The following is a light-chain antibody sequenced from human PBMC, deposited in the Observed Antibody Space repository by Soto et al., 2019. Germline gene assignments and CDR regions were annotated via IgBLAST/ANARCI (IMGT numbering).Light chain of an antibody. CDR1: QDISNY. CDR3: QQYDNLPLT. CDR2: DAS. Sequence: DIQMTQSPSSLSASVGDRVTITCQASQDISNYLNWYQQKPGKAPKLLIYDASNLETGVPSRFSGSGSGTYFTFNISSLQPEDIATYYCQQYDNLPLTFGQGTKVEIK. J-gene: IGKJ1*01. V-gene: IGKV1-33*01.